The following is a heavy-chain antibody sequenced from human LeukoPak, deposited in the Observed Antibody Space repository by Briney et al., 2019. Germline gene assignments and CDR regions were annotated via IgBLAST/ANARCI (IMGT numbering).Heavy chain of an antibody. CDR2: IIPIFGTA. CDR1: GGTLSNYA. Sequence: ASVKVSFKASGGTLSNYAISWVRQAPGQGLEWMGGIIPIFGTANYAQKFQGRVTITADESTSTAYMELSSLRSEDTAVYYCARDRDTTMVTSFDYWGQGTLVTVSS. V-gene: IGHV1-69*13. J-gene: IGHJ4*02. D-gene: IGHD5-18*01. CDR3: ARDRDTTMVTSFDY.